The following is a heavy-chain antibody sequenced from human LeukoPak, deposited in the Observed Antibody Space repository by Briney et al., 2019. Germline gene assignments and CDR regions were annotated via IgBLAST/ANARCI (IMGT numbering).Heavy chain of an antibody. J-gene: IGHJ5*02. D-gene: IGHD3-9*01. CDR3: ARAVFFDWFMRYWFDP. V-gene: IGHV3-21*01. Sequence: GGPLRLTCAASGFTFSSYAMSWVRQAPGKGLEWVSSISSSSSYIYYADSVKGRFTISRDNAKNSLYLQMNSLRAEDTAVYYCARAVFFDWFMRYWFDPWGQGTLVTVSS. CDR2: ISSSSSYI. CDR1: GFTFSSYA.